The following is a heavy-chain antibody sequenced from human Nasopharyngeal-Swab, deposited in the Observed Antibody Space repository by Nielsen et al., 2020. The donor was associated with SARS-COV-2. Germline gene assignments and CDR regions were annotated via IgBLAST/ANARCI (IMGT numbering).Heavy chain of an antibody. D-gene: IGHD2-2*01. CDR3: ARAIVVVPASIDAFDI. V-gene: IGHV3-11*06. Sequence: SCAASGFTFSDYYMSWIRQAPGKGLEWVSYISSSSSYTNYADSVKGRFTISRDNAKNSLYLQMNSLRAEDTAVYYCARAIVVVPASIDAFDIWGQGTMVTVSS. J-gene: IGHJ3*02. CDR1: GFTFSDYY. CDR2: ISSSSSYT.